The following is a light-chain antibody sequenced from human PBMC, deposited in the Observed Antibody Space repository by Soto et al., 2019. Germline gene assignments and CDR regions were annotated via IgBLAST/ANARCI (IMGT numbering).Light chain of an antibody. CDR3: LHTYTTLRT. J-gene: IGKJ1*01. V-gene: IGKV1-12*01. CDR2: FAS. Sequence: IQMTQSPSSVSASVGDRVTLTCRASQSIGDRLAWYQQKPGKVPKLLIYFASSLGSGVPSRFSGSGSGTDFILTISTLQADDFATYYCLHTYTTLRTFGQGTKVDIK. CDR1: QSIGDR.